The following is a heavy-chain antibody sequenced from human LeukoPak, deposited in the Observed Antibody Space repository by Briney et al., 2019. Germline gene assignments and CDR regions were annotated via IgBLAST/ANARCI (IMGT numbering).Heavy chain of an antibody. CDR3: AKDDSGSYSEGAFDI. J-gene: IGHJ3*02. CDR1: GFTFSSCA. V-gene: IGHV3-23*01. D-gene: IGHD1-26*01. Sequence: GGSLRLSCAASGFTFSSCAMSWVRQAPGKGLEWVSAISGSGGSTYYADSVKGRFTISSDNSKNTLYLQMNSLRAEDTAVYYCAKDDSGSYSEGAFDIWGQGTMVTVSS. CDR2: ISGSGGST.